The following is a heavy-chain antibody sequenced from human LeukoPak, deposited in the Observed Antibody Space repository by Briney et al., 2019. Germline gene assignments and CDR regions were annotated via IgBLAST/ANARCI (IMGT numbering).Heavy chain of an antibody. D-gene: IGHD5-18*01. V-gene: IGHV3-49*04. CDR3: TRARIQLWSDAFDI. CDR1: GFTFGDYA. CDR2: IRSKAYGGTT. J-gene: IGHJ3*02. Sequence: GGSLRLSCTASGFTFGDYAMSWVRQAPGKGLEWVGFIRSKAYGGTTEYAASVKGRFTISRDDSKSNAYLQMNSLKTEDTAVYYCTRARIQLWSDAFDIWGQGTMVTVSS.